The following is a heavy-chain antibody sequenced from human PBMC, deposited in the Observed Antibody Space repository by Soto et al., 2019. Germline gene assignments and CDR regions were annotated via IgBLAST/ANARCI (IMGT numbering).Heavy chain of an antibody. V-gene: IGHV4-34*01. J-gene: IGHJ4*02. CDR3: ARVLIAGVTTD. CDR1: GGSFSGYY. CDR2: SNHVGNT. Sequence: QVQLQQWGAGLLKPSETLSLTCAVYGGSFSGYYWSWIRQPPGKGLEWIGESNHVGNTNYNPSLRGXXPXSXXPSKNQFSLRLPSVTAADTAVYYCARVLIAGVTTDWGQGTLVIVSS. D-gene: IGHD5-18*01.